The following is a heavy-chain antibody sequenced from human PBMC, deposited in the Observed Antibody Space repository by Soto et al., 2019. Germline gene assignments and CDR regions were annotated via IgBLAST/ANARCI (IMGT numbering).Heavy chain of an antibody. Sequence: QVQLQESGPGLVKPSQTLSLTCTVSGGSISSGGYYWSWIRQHPGKGLEWIGYIYYSGSTYYNPSLKRRVTITVDTSKDQCSLKLSCVTAADTAVYYCARWGGATSFDYWGQGTLVIVSS. J-gene: IGHJ4*02. CDR3: ARWGGATSFDY. CDR1: GGSISSGGYY. V-gene: IGHV4-31*03. CDR2: IYYSGST. D-gene: IGHD1-26*01.